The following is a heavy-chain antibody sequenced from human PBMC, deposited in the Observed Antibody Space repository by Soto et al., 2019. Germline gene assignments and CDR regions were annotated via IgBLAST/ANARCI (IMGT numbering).Heavy chain of an antibody. CDR2: INAGNGNT. D-gene: IGHD6-13*01. Sequence: EASVTVSCTASGYTFTSYAMHWVRQATGQRLEWMGWINAGNGNTKYSQKFQGRVTITRDTSASTAYMELSSLRSEDTAVYYCARRYSSSWYFAFDIWGQGTMVTVSS. CDR3: ARRYSSSWYFAFDI. J-gene: IGHJ3*02. CDR1: GYTFTSYA. V-gene: IGHV1-3*01.